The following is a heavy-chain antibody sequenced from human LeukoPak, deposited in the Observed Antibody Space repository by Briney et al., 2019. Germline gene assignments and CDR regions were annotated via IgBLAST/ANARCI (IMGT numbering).Heavy chain of an antibody. D-gene: IGHD3-3*01. CDR3: ARATYDFWSGYNPFDY. CDR2: INPNSGGT. J-gene: IGHJ4*02. Sequence: ASVKLSCKASGYTFTGYYMHSVRQAPGQRLEWMGWINPNSGGTNYAQKFQGRVTMTRDTSISTAYMELSRLRSDDTAVYYCARATYDFWSGYNPFDYWGQGTLVTVSS. V-gene: IGHV1-2*02. CDR1: GYTFTGYY.